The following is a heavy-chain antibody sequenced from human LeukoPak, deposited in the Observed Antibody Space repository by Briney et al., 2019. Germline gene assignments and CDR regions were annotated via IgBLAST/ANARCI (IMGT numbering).Heavy chain of an antibody. CDR1: RFNVSNYS. CDR3: ARDLGGYSYGSHFDY. Sequence: GGSLRLSCAASRFNVSNYSMNWVRQAPGKGLEWVSSISSRSDYIYNGDSVKGRFTISRDNAKNSLYLQMNSLRAEDTAVYYCARDLGGYSYGSHFDYWGQGTLVTVSS. CDR2: ISSRSDYI. D-gene: IGHD5-18*01. J-gene: IGHJ4*02. V-gene: IGHV3-21*01.